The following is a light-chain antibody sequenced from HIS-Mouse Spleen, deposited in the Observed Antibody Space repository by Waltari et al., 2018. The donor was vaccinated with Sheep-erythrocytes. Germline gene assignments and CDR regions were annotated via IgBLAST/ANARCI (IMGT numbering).Light chain of an antibody. CDR2: DVS. CDR3: CSYAGSYNHV. J-gene: IGLJ1*01. Sequence: QSALTQPRSVSGSPGQSVTISCTGTSSDVGGYNYVSWYQQHPGKAPKLMIYDVSKRPSGVPDRFSGSKSGNTAFLTLSGLQAEDEADYYCCSYAGSYNHVFATGTKVTVL. CDR1: SSDVGGYNY. V-gene: IGLV2-11*01.